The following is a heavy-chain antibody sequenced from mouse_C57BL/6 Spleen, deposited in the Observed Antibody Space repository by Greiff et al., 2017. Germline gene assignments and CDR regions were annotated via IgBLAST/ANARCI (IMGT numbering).Heavy chain of an antibody. Sequence: EVKLQESGGGLVQPGGSLKLSCAASGFTFSDYGMAWVRQAPRKGPEWVAFISNLAYSIYYANTVTGRFTISRENAKNTLYLEMSSLRSEDTAMYYCARTGLGRNPRRNNWFAYWGQGTLVTVSA. CDR3: ARTGLGRNPRRNNWFAY. CDR1: GFTFSDYG. D-gene: IGHD4-1*01. CDR2: ISNLAYSI. V-gene: IGHV5-15*01. J-gene: IGHJ3*01.